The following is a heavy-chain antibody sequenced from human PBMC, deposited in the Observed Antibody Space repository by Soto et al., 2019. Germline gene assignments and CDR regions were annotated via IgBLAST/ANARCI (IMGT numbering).Heavy chain of an antibody. CDR1: GGTFINYA. Sequence: QVQLVQSGAEVKKPGSSVMVSCKASGGTFINYAISWVRQAPGQGLEWMGGIIPIFGTANYAQKYQGRVTIIADKSTDTTYMELYSHISKDTAVYYCAAEERLGALGYYGMDVWGQGTTVTVSS. D-gene: IGHD3-16*01. CDR2: IIPIFGTA. J-gene: IGHJ6*02. V-gene: IGHV1-69*06. CDR3: AAEERLGALGYYGMDV.